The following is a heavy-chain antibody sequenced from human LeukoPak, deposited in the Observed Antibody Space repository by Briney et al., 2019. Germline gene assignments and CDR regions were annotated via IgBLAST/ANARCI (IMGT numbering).Heavy chain of an antibody. CDR2: IYTTEST. D-gene: IGHD1-1*01. J-gene: IGHJ4*02. V-gene: IGHV4-4*09. CDR3: ARRRTTGTTGYFDY. CDR1: GGSISTYY. Sequence: SETLSLTRTVSGGSISTYYWSWIRQPPGKGLEWIGYIYTTESTNYNPSLKSRVTISVDTFKNQFSLMLSSVTAADTAFYYCARRRTTGTTGYFDYWGQGILVTVSS.